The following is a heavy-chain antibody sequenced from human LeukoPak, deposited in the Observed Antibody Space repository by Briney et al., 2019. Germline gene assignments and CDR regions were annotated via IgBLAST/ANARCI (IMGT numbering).Heavy chain of an antibody. CDR3: ARDSRATIKETRFGYAFDI. V-gene: IGHV1-2*02. J-gene: IGHJ3*02. D-gene: IGHD5-24*01. CDR2: INPNSGGT. CDR1: GYTFTGYY. Sequence: EASVKVSCKASGYTFTGYYMHWVRQAPGQGLEWMGWINPNSGGTNYAQKFQGRVTMTRDTSISTAYMELSRLRSDDTAVYYCARDSRATIKETRFGYAFDIWGQGTMVTVSS.